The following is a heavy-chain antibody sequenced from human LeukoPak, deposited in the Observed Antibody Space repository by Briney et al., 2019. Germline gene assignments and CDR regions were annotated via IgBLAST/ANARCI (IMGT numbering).Heavy chain of an antibody. D-gene: IGHD2-2*01. CDR3: AKEPKYQLLSYYFDY. CDR1: GFTSSNYP. CDR2: IRYDGTNT. V-gene: IGHV3-30*02. Sequence: GGSLRLSCAASGFTSSNYPLHWVRQAPAKGLEGVAFIRYDGTNTYYADSVKGRFTISRDNSKNTLYLQMNSLRAEDTAVYYCAKEPKYQLLSYYFDYWGQGTLVTVSS. J-gene: IGHJ4*02.